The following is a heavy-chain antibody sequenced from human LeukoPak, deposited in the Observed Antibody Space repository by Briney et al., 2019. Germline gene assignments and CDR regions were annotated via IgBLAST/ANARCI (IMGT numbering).Heavy chain of an antibody. V-gene: IGHV4-4*07. J-gene: IGHJ4*02. CDR2: IYTSGST. CDR3: ARHSRTYYDFDY. D-gene: IGHD1-26*01. CDR1: GASISTYY. Sequence: SETLSLTCTVSGASISTYYWCWIRQPAGEGLEWIGHIYTSGSTDYNPSLKSRVTISVDTSKNQFSLKLSSVTAEDTAVYYCARHSRTYYDFDYWGQGILVTVSS.